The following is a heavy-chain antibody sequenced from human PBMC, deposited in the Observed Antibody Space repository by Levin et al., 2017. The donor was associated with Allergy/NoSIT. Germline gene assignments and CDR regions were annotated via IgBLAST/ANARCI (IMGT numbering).Heavy chain of an antibody. D-gene: IGHD1-26*01. CDR2: IYHSGST. Sequence: GSLRLSCAVSDGSISTYYWSWIRQPPGKGLEWIGYIYHSGSTDYNPSPKSRVSISIDTSKNQFSLKLGSVTAADTAVYYCGRARGSYYNDYWGQGTLVTVSS. CDR3: GRARGSYYNDY. CDR1: DGSISTYY. J-gene: IGHJ4*02. V-gene: IGHV4-59*01.